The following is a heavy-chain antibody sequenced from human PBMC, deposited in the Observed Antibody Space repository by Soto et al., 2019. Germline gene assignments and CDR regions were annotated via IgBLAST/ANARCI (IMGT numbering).Heavy chain of an antibody. V-gene: IGHV4-31*03. J-gene: IGHJ4*02. CDR1: GGSISRSGYY. Sequence: QVRLQESGPGLVKPSQTLSLTYSVSGGSISRSGYYWSWIRHHPGKGLEWVGYVYYSGSTYYNPSLKTRISISVDTSNDQFSLKLGSVTAADTAVYYCARGYSTASSRYYFDYWGQGTLVTVSS. CDR2: VYYSGST. CDR3: ARGYSTASSRYYFDY. D-gene: IGHD6-13*01.